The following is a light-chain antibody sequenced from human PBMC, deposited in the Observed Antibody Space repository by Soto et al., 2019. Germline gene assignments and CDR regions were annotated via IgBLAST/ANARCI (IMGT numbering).Light chain of an antibody. J-gene: IGLJ1*01. Sequence: QSALTQPASVSGSPGQSITISCTGTSSDVGGYNYVSWYQQHPGKAHKFMIYDVSNRPSGVSNRFSGSKSDNTESLTISGLHAEDEADYYCSSYTTSNTRQIVFGTGTKVTVL. V-gene: IGLV2-14*01. CDR3: SSYTTSNTRQIV. CDR1: SSDVGGYNY. CDR2: DVS.